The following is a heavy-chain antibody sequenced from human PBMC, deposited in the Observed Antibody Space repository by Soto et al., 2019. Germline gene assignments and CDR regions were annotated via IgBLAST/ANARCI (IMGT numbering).Heavy chain of an antibody. V-gene: IGHV2-5*02. CDR2: IYWDDDK. D-gene: IGHD6-25*01. CDR3: AHRRRAAGGYFFDY. Sequence: QITLKESGPPLVKPTQTLTLTCTFSGFSLSTSGVGVGWIRQPPGKALEWLALIYWDDDKRYSPSLKSRLTITQDTSKNQVVLTMTNMDPMDTATYYCAHRRRAAGGYFFDYWGQGTLVTVSS. CDR1: GFSLSTSGVG. J-gene: IGHJ4*02.